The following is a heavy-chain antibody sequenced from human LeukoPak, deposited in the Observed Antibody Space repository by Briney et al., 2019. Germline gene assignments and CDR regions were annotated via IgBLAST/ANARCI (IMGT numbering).Heavy chain of an antibody. CDR1: GFTFGGYW. D-gene: IGHD2-2*02. Sequence: GGSRRPSCAASGFTFGGYWLHWFRQAPGKGLVWVPRINTDGGSTTYADSVKGRFTISRDNAKNTLYLQMNSLRAEDTAVYYCGRGFSIVPAGIPDYWGLGTLVTVSS. J-gene: IGHJ4*02. CDR3: GRGFSIVPAGIPDY. V-gene: IGHV3-74*01. CDR2: INTDGGST.